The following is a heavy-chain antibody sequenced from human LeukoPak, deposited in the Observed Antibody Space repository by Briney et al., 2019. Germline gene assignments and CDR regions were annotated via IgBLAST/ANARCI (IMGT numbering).Heavy chain of an antibody. CDR1: GDSVSSNTAA. D-gene: IGHD1-1*01. CDR3: VRGTWTYGMDV. CDR2: TYYKSKWYI. Sequence: SQTLSLTCAISGDSVSSNTAAWNWSRQSPSRGLEWLGKTYYKSKWYIDYAGSVKSRIIFNPDTSKNLLSLQLNSVTPEDTAVYYCVRGTWTYGMDVWGQGTTVTVSS. V-gene: IGHV6-1*01. J-gene: IGHJ6*02.